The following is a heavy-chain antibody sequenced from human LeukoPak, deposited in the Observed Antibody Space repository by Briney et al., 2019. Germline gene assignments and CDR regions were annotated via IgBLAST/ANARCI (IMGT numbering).Heavy chain of an antibody. CDR3: ARGGGVYYYGSGSYSPD. D-gene: IGHD3-10*01. V-gene: IGHV1-2*02. J-gene: IGHJ4*02. Sequence: ASVKVSCKASGYTFTGYYMHWVRQAPGQGLEWTGWINPNSGGTNYAQKFQGRVTMTRDTSISTAYMELSRLRSDDTAVYYCARGGGVYYYGSGSYSPDWGQGTLVTVSS. CDR1: GYTFTGYY. CDR2: INPNSGGT.